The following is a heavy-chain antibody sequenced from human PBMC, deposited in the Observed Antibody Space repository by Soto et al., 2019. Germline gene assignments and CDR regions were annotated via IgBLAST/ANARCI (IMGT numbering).Heavy chain of an antibody. CDR3: ASGYSSSWYQYFQH. J-gene: IGHJ1*01. D-gene: IGHD6-13*01. V-gene: IGHV3-23*01. CDR1: GFTFSSYV. Sequence: EVQLLESGGGLVQPGGSLRLSCAASGFTFSSYVMSWVRQAPGKGLEWVSAISGSGGSTYYADSVKGRFTISRDNSKNTLYLQMNSLRAEDTAVYYCASGYSSSWYQYFQHWGQGTLVTVSS. CDR2: ISGSGGST.